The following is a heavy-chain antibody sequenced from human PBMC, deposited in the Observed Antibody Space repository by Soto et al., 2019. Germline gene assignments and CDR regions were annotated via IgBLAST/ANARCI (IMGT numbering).Heavy chain of an antibody. Sequence: PGESLKISCKGSGYSFTSYWISWVRQMPGKGLEWMGRIDPSDSYSNYSPSFQGHVTISADRSISTAYLQWSSLKASDTAMYYCARPNYSGNYYYYGMDVWGQGTTVTVSS. J-gene: IGHJ6*02. D-gene: IGHD1-7*01. CDR1: GYSFTSYW. V-gene: IGHV5-10-1*01. CDR2: IDPSDSYS. CDR3: ARPNYSGNYYYYGMDV.